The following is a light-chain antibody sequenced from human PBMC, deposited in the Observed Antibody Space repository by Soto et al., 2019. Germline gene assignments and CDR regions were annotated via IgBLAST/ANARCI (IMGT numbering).Light chain of an antibody. V-gene: IGKV3-20*01. CDR2: GAS. CDR3: QHYGSPVT. CDR1: PSVSSSY. Sequence: EIVLTQSPGTLSLSPGERATLSCRASPSVSSSYLAWYQQKPGQAPRLLIYGASSRATGIPDRFSGSGSGTDFTLTIRRLEPEDFAVYYCQHYGSPVTFGGGTKVDIK. J-gene: IGKJ4*01.